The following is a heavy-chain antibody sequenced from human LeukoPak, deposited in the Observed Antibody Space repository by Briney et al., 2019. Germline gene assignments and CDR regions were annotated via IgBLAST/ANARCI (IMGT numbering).Heavy chain of an antibody. CDR3: ARAGYSSGWYVVY. V-gene: IGHV4-39*01. CDR1: GGSISSSSYY. CDR2: IYYSGST. D-gene: IGHD6-19*01. Sequence: SSETLSLTCTVSGGSISSSSYYWGWIRQPPGKGLEWIGSIYYSGSTYYNPSLKSRVTISVDTSKNQFSLKLSSVTAADTAVYYCARAGYSSGWYVVYWGQGTLVTVSS. J-gene: IGHJ4*02.